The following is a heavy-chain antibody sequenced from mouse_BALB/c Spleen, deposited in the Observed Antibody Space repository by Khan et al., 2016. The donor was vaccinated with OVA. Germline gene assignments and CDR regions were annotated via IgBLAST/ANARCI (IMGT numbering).Heavy chain of an antibody. CDR1: GYAFTHYL. D-gene: IGHD2-1*01. Sequence: VQLQQSGGEVIRPGTSVKVSCKASGYAFTHYLIEWVKQRPGQGLEWIGVINPGSGSTTYNEKFKGKAILTADKSSSTAYMQLSSLTSDDSAVYFCARDDYGNFLYFDYWGQGTTLTVSS. J-gene: IGHJ2*01. V-gene: IGHV1-54*01. CDR2: INPGSGST. CDR3: ARDDYGNFLYFDY.